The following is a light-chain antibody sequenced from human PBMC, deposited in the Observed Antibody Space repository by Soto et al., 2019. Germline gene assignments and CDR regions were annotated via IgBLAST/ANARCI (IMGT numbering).Light chain of an antibody. Sequence: DIVLTQSPGTLSLSPGERASLSCRASQSVSSSFLAWYQQKAGQAPRLLIYGASTRANGIPARFSGSGSGTEFTLTISSLQSEDFAVYFCHQYNSWPPSTCGQGTKVDIK. V-gene: IGKV3-15*01. CDR2: GAS. J-gene: IGKJ1*01. CDR1: QSVSSS. CDR3: HQYNSWPPST.